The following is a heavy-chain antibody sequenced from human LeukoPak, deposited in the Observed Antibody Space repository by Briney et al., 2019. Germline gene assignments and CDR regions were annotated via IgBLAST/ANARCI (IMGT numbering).Heavy chain of an antibody. J-gene: IGHJ4*02. CDR1: GYTFTGYY. CDR2: INPNSGGT. D-gene: IGHD3-10*01. CDR3: ASSATVGWFGNFDY. V-gene: IGHV1-2*02. Sequence: GASVTVSCKASGYTFTGYYMHWVRQAPGQGLEWMGWINPNSGGTNYPQKFQGRVTMNRDTSTSTAYMELSRLRSDETAVYYCASSATVGWFGNFDYWGQGTLVTVSS.